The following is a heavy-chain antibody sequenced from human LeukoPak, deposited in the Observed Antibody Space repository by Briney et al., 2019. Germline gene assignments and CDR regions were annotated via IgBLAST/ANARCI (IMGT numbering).Heavy chain of an antibody. CDR3: AKDSRTTVTSLGATFDP. CDR1: GFTFEDYA. CDR2: ISWNSGSI. J-gene: IGHJ5*02. V-gene: IGHV3-9*01. D-gene: IGHD4-11*01. Sequence: SLRLSCAASGFTFEDYAMHWVRHAPGKGLEWVSGISWNSGSIGYADSVKVRFTISRDNAKNSLYLQMNSLRAEDTALYYCAKDSRTTVTSLGATFDPWGQGTLVTVSS.